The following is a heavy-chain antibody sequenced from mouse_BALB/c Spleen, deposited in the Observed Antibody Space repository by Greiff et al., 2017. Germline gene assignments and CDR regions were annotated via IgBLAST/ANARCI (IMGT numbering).Heavy chain of an antibody. Sequence: VKLQESGAELVRPGSSVKISCKASGYAFSSYWMNWVKQRPGQGLEWIGYINPSTGYTEYNQKFKDKATLTADKSSSTAYMQLSSLTSEDSAVYYCARGGYDGYYAMDYWGQGTSVTVSS. D-gene: IGHD2-3*01. CDR3: ARGGYDGYYAMDY. V-gene: IGHV1-4*01. CDR2: INPSTGYT. J-gene: IGHJ4*01. CDR1: GYAFSSYW.